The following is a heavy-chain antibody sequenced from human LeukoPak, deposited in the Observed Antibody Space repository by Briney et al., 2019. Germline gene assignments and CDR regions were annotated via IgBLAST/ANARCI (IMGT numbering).Heavy chain of an antibody. V-gene: IGHV3-7*01. J-gene: IGHJ4*02. CDR2: IKQDGSEK. Sequence: PGGSLRLSCAASGFTFSSYWMSWGRQAPGKGLEWVANIKQDGSEKYYVDSVKGRFTISRDNAKNSLYLQMNSLRAEDTAVYYYPRGLSFYGGNSVYWGQGTLVTVSS. D-gene: IGHD4-23*01. CDR3: PRGLSFYGGNSVY. CDR1: GFTFSSYW.